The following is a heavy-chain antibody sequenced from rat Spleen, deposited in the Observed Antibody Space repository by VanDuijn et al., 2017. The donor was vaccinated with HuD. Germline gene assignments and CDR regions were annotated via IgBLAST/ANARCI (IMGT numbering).Heavy chain of an antibody. Sequence: EVQLQESGPGLVKPSQSLSLTCFVTDSSIPNNHRWNWIRKFPGNKLEWMGYITNAGNTNYNPPLKSRISITRDTSKNQFFLQVNSVTTEDTATYYCAACYDGTYYYFDYWGQGVMVTVSS. CDR2: ITNAGNT. CDR3: AACYDGTYYYFDY. J-gene: IGHJ2*01. V-gene: IGHV3-3*01. CDR1: DSSIPNNHR. D-gene: IGHD1-12*02.